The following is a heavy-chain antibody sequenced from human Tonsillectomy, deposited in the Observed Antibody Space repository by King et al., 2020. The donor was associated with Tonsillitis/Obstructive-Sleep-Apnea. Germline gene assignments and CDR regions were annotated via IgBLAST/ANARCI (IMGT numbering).Heavy chain of an antibody. J-gene: IGHJ4*02. CDR2: INGRGSST. D-gene: IGHD1-26*01. CDR3: AKVPNSGTNYYFDY. Sequence: VQLVESGGGLVQPGESLRLFCAASGFTFSSYAMSWVRQTPEKRLEWVSAINGRGSSTYYVDSVKGRFTISRDNSKNTLSLQMNSLRAEDTAVYYCAKVPNSGTNYYFDYWGRGALVTVSS. V-gene: IGHV3-23*04. CDR1: GFTFSSYA.